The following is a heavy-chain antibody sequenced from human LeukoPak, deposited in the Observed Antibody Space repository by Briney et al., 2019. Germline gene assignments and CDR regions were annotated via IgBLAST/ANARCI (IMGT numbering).Heavy chain of an antibody. CDR1: GFTFTNYA. Sequence: GGSLRLSCAASGFTFTNYAMSWVRQAPGKGLEWVAHIKEDGSEKYYVDSVKGRFTISGDNAKNSLYLQMNSLRADDTAVYYCARAGYTYTWPPSYYYGMDVWGQGTTVTASS. J-gene: IGHJ6*02. CDR3: ARAGYTYTWPPSYYYGMDV. CDR2: IKEDGSEK. V-gene: IGHV3-7*05. D-gene: IGHD2-2*02.